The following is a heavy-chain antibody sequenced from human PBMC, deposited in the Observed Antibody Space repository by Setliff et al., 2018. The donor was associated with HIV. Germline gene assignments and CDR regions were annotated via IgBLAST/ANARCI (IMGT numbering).Heavy chain of an antibody. Sequence: GGSLRLSCAASGFTVSGYYMAWVRQAPGKGLEWVANIKEDGSEKYYVDSVKGRFIASTDNARNSLFLEMNSLKTEDTAVYYCAASEDGDFHTTNCANWFDPWGQGTLVTVSS. CDR3: AASEDGDFHTTNCANWFDP. J-gene: IGHJ5*02. D-gene: IGHD2-2*01. CDR2: IKEDGSEK. CDR1: GFTVSGYY. V-gene: IGHV3-7*03.